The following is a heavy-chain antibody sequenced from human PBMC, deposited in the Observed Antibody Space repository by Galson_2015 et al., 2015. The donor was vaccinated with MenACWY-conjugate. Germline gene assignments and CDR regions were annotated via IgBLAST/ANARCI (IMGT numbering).Heavy chain of an antibody. D-gene: IGHD2-21*02. V-gene: IGHV3-48*04. CDR3: ARDLCGGDCYYYYYGMDV. Sequence: SLRLSCAASGFTFSSYSMNWVRQAPGKGLEWVSYISSSSSTIYYADSVKGRFTISRDNAKNSLYLQMNSLRAEDTAVYYCARDLCGGDCYYYYYGMDVWGQGTTVTVSS. J-gene: IGHJ6*02. CDR1: GFTFSSYS. CDR2: ISSSSSTI.